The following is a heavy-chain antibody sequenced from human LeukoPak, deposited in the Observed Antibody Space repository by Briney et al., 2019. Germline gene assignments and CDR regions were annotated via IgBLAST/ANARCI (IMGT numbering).Heavy chain of an antibody. J-gene: IGHJ4*02. CDR1: GGSISTYY. D-gene: IGHD3-22*01. V-gene: IGHV4-59*08. CDR3: ARLVYDSRGYYFDY. CDR2: IRYSGSA. Sequence: SETLSLTCTVSGGSISTYYWCWIRQPPGRGLEWIGYIRYSGSANYNPSLRSRVTLSIDTSKNQFSLKLSSVTAADTAVYHCARLVYDSRGYYFDYWGQGTLVTVSS.